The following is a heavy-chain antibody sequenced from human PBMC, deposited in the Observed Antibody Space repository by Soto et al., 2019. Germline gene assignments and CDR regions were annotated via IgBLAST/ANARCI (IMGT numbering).Heavy chain of an antibody. J-gene: IGHJ5*02. CDR3: GKARPPHGFDP. CDR1: RFTFSSYA. Sequence: PEGSLRLSCAASRFTFSSYAMHSVRQAPGKGLEWVAVISYDGTNKYYADSVKGRFTISRDNSENAVYLQMNSLRAEDRAVYCCGKARPPHGFDPLGEGALVNVSS. CDR2: ISYDGTNK. V-gene: IGHV3-30-3*01.